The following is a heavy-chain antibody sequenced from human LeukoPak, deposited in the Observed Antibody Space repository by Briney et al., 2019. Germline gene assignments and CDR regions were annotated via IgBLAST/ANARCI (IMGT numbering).Heavy chain of an antibody. CDR3: ARSAYSNSWFIDY. CDR2: IYYSGST. Sequence: SETLSLTCTVSGGSISSYYWSWIRRPPGKGLEWIGYIYYSGSTNYNPSLKSRVTISVDTSKNQFSLKLSSVTAADTAVYYCARSAYSNSWFIDYWGQGTLVTVSS. J-gene: IGHJ4*02. V-gene: IGHV4-59*01. D-gene: IGHD6-13*01. CDR1: GGSISSYY.